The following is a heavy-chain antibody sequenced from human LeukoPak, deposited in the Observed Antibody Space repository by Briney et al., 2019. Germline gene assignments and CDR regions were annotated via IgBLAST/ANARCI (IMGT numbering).Heavy chain of an antibody. CDR2: INSDGSST. D-gene: IGHD3-22*01. J-gene: IGHJ4*02. CDR1: GFTFSSYW. Sequence: GGSLTLSCAASGFTFSSYWMHWVRQAPGKGLVWVSRINSDGSSTSYADSVKGRFTISRDNSKNTLYLQMNSLRAEDTAVYYCAKPYYYDSSGYPPIFDYWGQGTLVTVSS. CDR3: AKPYYYDSSGYPPIFDY. V-gene: IGHV3-74*01.